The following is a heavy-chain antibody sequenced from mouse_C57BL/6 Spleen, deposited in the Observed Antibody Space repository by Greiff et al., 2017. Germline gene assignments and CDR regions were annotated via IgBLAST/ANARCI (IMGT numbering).Heavy chain of an antibody. CDR3: ARGDYSNYLFDY. D-gene: IGHD2-5*01. V-gene: IGHV3-6*01. CDR1: GYSITSGYY. CDR2: ISYDGSN. Sequence: EVKLMESGPGLVKPSQSLSLTCSVTGYSITSGYYWNWIRQFPGNKLEWMGYISYDGSNNYNPSLKNRISITRDTSKNQFFLKLNSVTTEDTATYYCARGDYSNYLFDYWGQGTTRTVSS. J-gene: IGHJ2*01.